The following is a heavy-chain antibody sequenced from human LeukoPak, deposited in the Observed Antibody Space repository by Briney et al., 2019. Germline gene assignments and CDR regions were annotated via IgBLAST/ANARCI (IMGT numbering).Heavy chain of an antibody. V-gene: IGHV3-53*01. Sequence: PGGSLRLSCAASGFTVSSNYMSWVRQAPGKGLEWVSVIYSGGSTYYADSVKGRFTISRDNSKNTLYLQMNSLRAEDTAVYYCARDRGVPPQPDAFDIWGQGTMVTVSS. CDR3: ARDRGVPPQPDAFDI. CDR1: GFTVSSNY. CDR2: IYSGGST. J-gene: IGHJ3*02. D-gene: IGHD3-10*01.